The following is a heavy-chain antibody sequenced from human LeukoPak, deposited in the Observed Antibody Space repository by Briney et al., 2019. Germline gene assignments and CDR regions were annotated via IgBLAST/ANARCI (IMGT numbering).Heavy chain of an antibody. CDR2: INTNTGNP. Sequence: ASVKVSCKASGYTFTSYAMNWVRQAPGQGLEWMGWINTNTGNPTYAQGFTGRFVFSLDTSVSTAYLQISSLKAEDTAVYYCARDLVRYSSSWYIEGGFDYWGQGTLVTVSS. CDR1: GYTFTSYA. V-gene: IGHV7-4-1*02. CDR3: ARDLVRYSSSWYIEGGFDY. J-gene: IGHJ4*02. D-gene: IGHD6-13*01.